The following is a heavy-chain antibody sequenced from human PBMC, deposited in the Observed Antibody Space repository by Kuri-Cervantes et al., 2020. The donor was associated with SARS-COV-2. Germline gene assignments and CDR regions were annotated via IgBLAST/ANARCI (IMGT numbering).Heavy chain of an antibody. CDR3: ARDLLGVGYCSGGSCPYHFDY. CDR1: GYTFTSYG. CDR2: ISAYNGNT. D-gene: IGHD2-15*01. Sequence: ASVKVSCKASGYTFTSYGISWVRQAPGQGLEWMGWISAYNGNTDYAQKLQGRVTMTTDTSTSTAYMELRSLRSDDTAVYYCARDLLGVGYCSGGSCPYHFDYWGQGTLVTVSS. V-gene: IGHV1-18*01. J-gene: IGHJ4*02.